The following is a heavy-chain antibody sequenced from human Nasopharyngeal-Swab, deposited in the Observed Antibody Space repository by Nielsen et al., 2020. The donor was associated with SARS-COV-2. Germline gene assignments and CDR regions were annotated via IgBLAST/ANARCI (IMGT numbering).Heavy chain of an antibody. V-gene: IGHV4-39*07. CDR3: ARDRGRGYSYGSFHY. Sequence: WIRQPAGKGLEWIGSIYYSGSTYYNPSLKSRVTISVGTSKNQFSLKLSSVTAADTAVYYCARDRGRGYSYGSFHYWGQGTLVTVSS. J-gene: IGHJ4*02. CDR2: IYYSGST. D-gene: IGHD5-18*01.